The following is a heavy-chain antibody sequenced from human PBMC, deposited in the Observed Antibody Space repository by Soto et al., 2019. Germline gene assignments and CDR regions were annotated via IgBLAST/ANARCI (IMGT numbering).Heavy chain of an antibody. Sequence: LGESLKISCKGSGYSFTSYWIVWVRQMPGKGLEWMGIIHPSDFDTRYSPSFQGQVTISADKSISTAYLQWSSLRASDTAMYYCAIHSTGYEDSWGQGTLVTVSS. CDR2: IHPSDFDT. J-gene: IGHJ5*02. CDR3: AIHSTGYEDS. D-gene: IGHD5-12*01. CDR1: GYSFTSYW. V-gene: IGHV5-51*01.